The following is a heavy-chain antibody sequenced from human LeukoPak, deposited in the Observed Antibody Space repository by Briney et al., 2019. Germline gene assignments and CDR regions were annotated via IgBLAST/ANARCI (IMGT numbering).Heavy chain of an antibody. Sequence: GGSLRLSCAASGFTFADYAMHWVRQAPGEGLEWVSLICGDGGSTYYADSVKGRFTISKDNSKNSLYLQMNSLRTEDTALYYCAKGSAMVLGVIHFDYWGQGTLVTVSS. J-gene: IGHJ4*02. CDR1: GFTFADYA. CDR3: AKGSAMVLGVIHFDY. D-gene: IGHD3-10*01. CDR2: ICGDGGST. V-gene: IGHV3-43*02.